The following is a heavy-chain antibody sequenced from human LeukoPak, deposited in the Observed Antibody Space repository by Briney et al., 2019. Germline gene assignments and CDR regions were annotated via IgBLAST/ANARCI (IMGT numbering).Heavy chain of an antibody. Sequence: GGSLRLSCAASGFTFTSYAMHWVRQAPGRGLEWVAVISYDGSSKYYTDSVKGRFTISRDNSKNTLYLQMNSLRAEDTAVYYCARDSGLLRRNHPFWIDWGQGTLVTVSS. D-gene: IGHD1-14*01. CDR3: ARDSGLLRRNHPFWID. V-gene: IGHV3-30-3*01. CDR1: GFTFTSYA. CDR2: ISYDGSSK. J-gene: IGHJ4*02.